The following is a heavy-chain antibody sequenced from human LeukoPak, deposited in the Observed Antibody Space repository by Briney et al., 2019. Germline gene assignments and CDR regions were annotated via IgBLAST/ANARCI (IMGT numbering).Heavy chain of an antibody. CDR2: IYSDGTP. J-gene: IGHJ5*02. D-gene: IGHD1-7*01. Sequence: PSETLSLTCTVSGDSIRNDHWSWIRQPAGKGLEWIGRIYSDGTPTYNPSLKSRVTISVDTSKNQFSLRLNSVTAADTAIYYCARAQAGTFSRFDPWGQGTLVTVSS. CDR3: ARAQAGTFSRFDP. CDR1: GDSIRNDH. V-gene: IGHV4-4*07.